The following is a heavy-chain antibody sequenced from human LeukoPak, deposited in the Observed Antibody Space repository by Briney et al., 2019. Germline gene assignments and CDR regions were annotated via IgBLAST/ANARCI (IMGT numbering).Heavy chain of an antibody. Sequence: GASVTVSCTASGYTFTSYGISWVRQAPGQGLEWMGWISAYNGNTNYAQKLQGRVTMTTDTSTSTAYMELRSLRSDDTAVYYCARDPSKYYDGSGYYLYYFDYWGQGTLVTVSS. V-gene: IGHV1-18*01. CDR2: ISAYNGNT. D-gene: IGHD3-22*01. CDR3: ARDPSKYYDGSGYYLYYFDY. CDR1: GYTFTSYG. J-gene: IGHJ4*02.